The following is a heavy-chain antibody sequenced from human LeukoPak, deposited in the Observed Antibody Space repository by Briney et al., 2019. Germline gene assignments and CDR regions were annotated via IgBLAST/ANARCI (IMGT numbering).Heavy chain of an antibody. CDR1: GYSISSGYY. J-gene: IGHJ4*02. CDR3: ARGPVGNYFDY. D-gene: IGHD7-27*01. Sequence: SETLSLTCTVSGYSISSGYYWGWIRQPPVKGLEWIGSIYHSGSTYYNPSLKSRVTISVDTSKNQFSLKLSSLTAADTAVYYCARGPVGNYFDYWGQGTLVTVSS. V-gene: IGHV4-38-2*02. CDR2: IYHSGST.